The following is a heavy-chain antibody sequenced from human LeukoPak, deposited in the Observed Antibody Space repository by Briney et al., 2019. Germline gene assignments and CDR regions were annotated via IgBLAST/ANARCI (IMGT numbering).Heavy chain of an antibody. CDR1: GFTLSNAR. J-gene: IGHJ4*02. CDR2: IKSKTGGGTT. CDR3: TTDLIGELLEPFDY. V-gene: IGHV3-15*01. D-gene: IGHD3-10*01. Sequence: GGALRLSCAASGFTLSNARMSWVRQAPGKGLEWVGRIKSKTGGGTTDYAAPVKGRFTISRDDSKNTLYLQMNSLKAEDTAVYYCTTDLIGELLEPFDYWGQGTLVTVSS.